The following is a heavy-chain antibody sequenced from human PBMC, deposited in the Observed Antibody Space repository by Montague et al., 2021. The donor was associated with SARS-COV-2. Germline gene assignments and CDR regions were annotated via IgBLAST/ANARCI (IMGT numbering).Heavy chain of an antibody. D-gene: IGHD5-24*01. Sequence: TLSLTCTVSGGSISSGGYYWSWIRQHPGKGPEWIGYIYCSGSTYYNPSLKSRVTISVDTSKNQFSLKLSSVTAADTAVYYCARVSVEMATMGAYYYYGMAVWGQGTTVTVSS. J-gene: IGHJ6*02. CDR3: ARVSVEMATMGAYYYYGMAV. CDR1: GGSISSGGYY. CDR2: IYCSGST. V-gene: IGHV4-31*03.